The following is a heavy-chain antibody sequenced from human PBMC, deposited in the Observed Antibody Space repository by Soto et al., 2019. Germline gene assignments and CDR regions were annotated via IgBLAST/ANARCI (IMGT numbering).Heavy chain of an antibody. CDR2: ILSRSGSI. V-gene: IGHV3-21*01. Sequence: EVQLVESGGGLVKPGGSLRLSCAASGVTFSSFSFNWVRQLPRKGLEWGQFILSRSGSIFYADSVKGRFTISRENAKNSLSLQMNSLKDEDTAVYYCARDFGEQLVRRGFSYYYRDVWGKGTTVTVSS. CDR1: GVTFSSFS. CDR3: ARDFGEQLVRRGFSYYYRDV. J-gene: IGHJ6*03. D-gene: IGHD6-6*01.